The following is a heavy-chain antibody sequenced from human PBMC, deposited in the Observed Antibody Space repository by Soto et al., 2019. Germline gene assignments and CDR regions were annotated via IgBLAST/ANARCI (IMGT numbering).Heavy chain of an antibody. CDR3: AKSYCSGGSCYFDY. CDR1: GLTFSGYA. CDR2: ISCSGGST. D-gene: IGHD2-15*01. V-gene: IGHV3-23*01. Sequence: RRSCAASGLTFSGYAMSWVRQAAVKGLEWVSAISCSGGSTYFADSVKGRFTISRDNSKNTLYLQMKRLRAEDTAVYYCAKSYCSGGSCYFDYWGQGTLVTVSS. J-gene: IGHJ4*02.